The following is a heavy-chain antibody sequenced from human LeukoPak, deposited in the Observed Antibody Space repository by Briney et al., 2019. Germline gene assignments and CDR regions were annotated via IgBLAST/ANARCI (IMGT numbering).Heavy chain of an antibody. V-gene: IGHV4-39*07. CDR2: IYYTWNT. D-gene: IGHD3-22*01. CDR3: TKSDGSGLIRI. Sequence: SETLSLTCTVSGDSLTGYYWGWLRQPPGKGLEGIGNIYYTWNTYYNPSLKSRVTISLDTSKNQFSLKVISMTAADTAVYYCTKSDGSGLIRICGRGTMVTVSS. CDR1: GDSLTGYY. J-gene: IGHJ3*02.